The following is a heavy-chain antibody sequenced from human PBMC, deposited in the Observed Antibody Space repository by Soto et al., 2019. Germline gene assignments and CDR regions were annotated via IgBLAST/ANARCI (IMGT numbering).Heavy chain of an antibody. Sequence: EVQLVESGGGLVQPGGSLRLSCEASGFSFSSYWMSWVRQDAGKRLEWVANINQDGSQRWYVDSVKGRFTISRDNARDSLYLQMNSLRDEDTAVYYCAKAPRGSGRDYYFDSWGQRILITVSS. V-gene: IGHV3-7*05. J-gene: IGHJ4*02. CDR1: GFSFSSYW. CDR2: INQDGSQR. D-gene: IGHD3-10*01. CDR3: AKAPRGSGRDYYFDS.